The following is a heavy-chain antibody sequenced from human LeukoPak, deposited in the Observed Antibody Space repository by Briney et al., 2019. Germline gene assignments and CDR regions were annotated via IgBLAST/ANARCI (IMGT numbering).Heavy chain of an antibody. CDR3: ARDENSSGWHPLDY. J-gene: IGHJ4*02. CDR1: GFTFSSYG. D-gene: IGHD6-19*01. CDR2: IWYDGSNK. V-gene: IGHV3-33*01. Sequence: QPGRALRLSCAASGFTFSSYGMHWVRQAPGKGLEWEAVIWYDGSNKYYADSVKGRFTISRDNSKNPLYLQMNSLRAEDTAVYYCARDENSSGWHPLDYWGQGTLVTVSS.